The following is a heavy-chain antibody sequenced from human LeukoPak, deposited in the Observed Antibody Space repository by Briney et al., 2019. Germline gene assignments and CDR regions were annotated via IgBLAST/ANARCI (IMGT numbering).Heavy chain of an antibody. Sequence: SSVKVSCKASGGTFSSYAISWVRQAPGQGLEWMGGIIPIFGTANYAQKFQGRVTITADESTSTAYMELSSLRSEDTAVYYCARGRTRGNDIVTGYYTPVDYWGQGTLVTVSS. V-gene: IGHV1-69*01. CDR1: GGTFSSYA. D-gene: IGHD3-9*01. J-gene: IGHJ4*02. CDR3: ARGRTRGNDIVTGYYTPVDY. CDR2: IIPIFGTA.